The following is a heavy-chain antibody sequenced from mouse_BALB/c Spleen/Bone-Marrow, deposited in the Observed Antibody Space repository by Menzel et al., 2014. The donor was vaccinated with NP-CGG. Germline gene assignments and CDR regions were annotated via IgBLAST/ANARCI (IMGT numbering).Heavy chain of an antibody. D-gene: IGHD4-1*01. CDR1: GFTFSSFG. V-gene: IGHV5-17*02. CDR3: TRGGNWEDFDY. CDR2: ISSGSSTI. J-gene: IGHJ2*01. Sequence: EVHGVESGGGLVQPGGSRKLSCAASGFTFSSFGMHWVRQAPEKGLEWVAYISSGSSTIFYADTVKGRFTISRDNPKNTLFLQMTSLRSEDTAIYYCTRGGNWEDFDYWGQGTTLTVSS.